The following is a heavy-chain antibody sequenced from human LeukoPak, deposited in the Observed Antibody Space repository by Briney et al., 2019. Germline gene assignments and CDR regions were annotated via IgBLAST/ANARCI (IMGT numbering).Heavy chain of an antibody. CDR1: GVSVNTTYF. D-gene: IGHD3-3*01. J-gene: IGHJ6*03. CDR2: IYHTGTT. V-gene: IGHV4-38-2*02. Sequence: SETLSLTCSVSGVSVNTTYFWGWIRQAPGKGLEWIGSIYHTGTTDYNPSLKSRVTISIDTSKNQFSLNLRSVSAADTAVYYCTRDDFGIKTDWEDYYYMDVWGKGTTVTVSS. CDR3: TRDDFGIKTDWEDYYYMDV.